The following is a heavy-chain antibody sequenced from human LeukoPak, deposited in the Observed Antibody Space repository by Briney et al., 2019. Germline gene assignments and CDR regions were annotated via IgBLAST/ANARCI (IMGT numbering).Heavy chain of an antibody. CDR3: ARASGYSYGWNWFDP. Sequence: PSETLSLTCTVSGYSISRGYYWGWIRQPPGKGLEWIGNIHHSGSTYYNPSLKSRLTISVDISKNQFSLQLSSVTAADTAVYYCARASGYSYGWNWFDPWGQGTLVTVSS. V-gene: IGHV4-38-2*02. D-gene: IGHD5-18*01. CDR1: GYSISRGYY. J-gene: IGHJ5*02. CDR2: IHHSGST.